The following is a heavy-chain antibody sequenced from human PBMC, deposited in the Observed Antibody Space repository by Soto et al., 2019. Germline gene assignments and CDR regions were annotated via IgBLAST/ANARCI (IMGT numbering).Heavy chain of an antibody. CDR1: GFTFTSYA. J-gene: IGHJ4*02. CDR3: TRGRIMITFGGAIIIDY. D-gene: IGHD3-16*01. V-gene: IGHV3-30*15. CDR2: ISYDGINE. Sequence: GSLRLSCEASGFTFTSYAMHWVRQAPGKGLEWVAVISYDGINEYYADSVKGRFTISRDNSKNTLFLQMSSLKSEDTAVYYCTRGRIMITFGGAIIIDYWGQGSLVTVSS.